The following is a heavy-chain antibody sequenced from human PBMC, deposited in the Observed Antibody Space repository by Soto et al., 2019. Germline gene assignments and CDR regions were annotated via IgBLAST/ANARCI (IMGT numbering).Heavy chain of an antibody. CDR3: ASLPTAGGFAVAGFDY. J-gene: IGHJ4*02. V-gene: IGHV3-48*01. D-gene: IGHD6-19*01. Sequence: GGSLRLSCAASGMTFNTYTMNWVRQAPGKGLEWVSYINSFSTTTYYADSVKGRFTISRDNGKSSLYLQMNSLRADDTAVYYCASLPTAGGFAVAGFDYWGQGTLVTVSS. CDR1: GMTFNTYT. CDR2: INSFSTTT.